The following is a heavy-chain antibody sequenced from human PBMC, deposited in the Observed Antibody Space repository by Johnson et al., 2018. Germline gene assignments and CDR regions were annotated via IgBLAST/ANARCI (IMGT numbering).Heavy chain of an antibody. CDR2: IKQDGSEK. CDR1: GFTFSSYW. Sequence: VQLVQSGGGLVQPGGSLRLSCAASGFTFSSYWMSWVRQAPGKGLEWVANIKQDGSEKYYVASVKGRFTISRDNAMNSLYLQMTSLRAADTAVYYCAREVGPAYNYGMDVWGQGTTVTVSS. V-gene: IGHV3-7*01. D-gene: IGHD1-26*01. J-gene: IGHJ6*02. CDR3: AREVGPAYNYGMDV.